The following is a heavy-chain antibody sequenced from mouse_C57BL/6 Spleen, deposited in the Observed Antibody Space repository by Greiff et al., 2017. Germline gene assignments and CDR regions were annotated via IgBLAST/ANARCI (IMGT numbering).Heavy chain of an antibody. V-gene: IGHV3-6*01. Sequence: EVKLQESGPGLVKPSQSLSLTCSVTGYSITSGYYWNWIRQFPGNKLEWMGYISYDGSNNYNPSLKNRISITRDTSKNQFFLKLNSVTTEDTATYYCARDQGHYYSNWYFDVWGTGTTVTVSS. J-gene: IGHJ1*03. CDR3: ARDQGHYYSNWYFDV. D-gene: IGHD2-5*01. CDR2: ISYDGSN. CDR1: GYSITSGYY.